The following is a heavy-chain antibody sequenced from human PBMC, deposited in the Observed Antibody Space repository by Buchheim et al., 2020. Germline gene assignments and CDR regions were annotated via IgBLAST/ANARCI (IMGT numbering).Heavy chain of an antibody. Sequence: QVQLQESGPGLVKPSQTLSLTCTVSGGSISSGGYYWSWIRQHPGKGLEWIGYIYYSGSTYYNPSLKRRVTISVDTSKNPFSLKLSPVTAADTAVYYCARRSAYDFWSGYYSSSAGWFDPWGQGTL. J-gene: IGHJ5*02. D-gene: IGHD3-3*01. CDR1: GGSISSGGYY. V-gene: IGHV4-31*03. CDR3: ARRSAYDFWSGYYSSSAGWFDP. CDR2: IYYSGST.